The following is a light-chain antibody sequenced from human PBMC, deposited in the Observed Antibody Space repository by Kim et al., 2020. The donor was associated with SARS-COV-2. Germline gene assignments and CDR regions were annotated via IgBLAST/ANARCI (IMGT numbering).Light chain of an antibody. CDR1: QNIATY. V-gene: IGKV3-11*01. J-gene: IGKJ4*01. CDR2: DAS. CDR3: HQRNSWPPAVT. Sequence: PVERATLPCTASQNIATYFAWYQQRPGQPPRLLVYDASNRATGVPDRFSGSESGTDFTLTISSLEPEDFSIYYCHQRNSWPPAVTFGGGTKVDIK.